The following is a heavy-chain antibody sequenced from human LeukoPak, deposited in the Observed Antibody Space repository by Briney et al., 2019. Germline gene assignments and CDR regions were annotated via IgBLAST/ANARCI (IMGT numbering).Heavy chain of an antibody. CDR2: ISSSSSYI. J-gene: IGHJ3*02. CDR3: ARDLSRGKPHAFDI. Sequence: GGSLRLSCAASGFTFSSYSMNWVRQAPGKGLECVSSISSSSSYIYYADSVKGHFTISRDNAKKSLYLQMNSLRAEDTAVYYCARDLSRGKPHAFDIWGQGTMVTVSS. CDR1: GFTFSSYS. V-gene: IGHV3-21*01. D-gene: IGHD1-14*01.